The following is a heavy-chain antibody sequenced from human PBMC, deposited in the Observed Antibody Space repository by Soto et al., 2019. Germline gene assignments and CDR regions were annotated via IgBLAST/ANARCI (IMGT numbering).Heavy chain of an antibody. CDR2: ISAYNGNT. V-gene: IGHV1-18*01. J-gene: IGHJ6*03. Sequence: ASVKVSCKASGYTFTSYGTSWVRQAPGQGLEWMGWISAYNGNTNYAQKLQGRVTMTTDTSTSTAYMELRSLRSDDTAVYYCARPHHRTNPNPHPRDTVTTSASLFDYYMDVWGKGTTVTVSS. CDR3: ARPHHRTNPNPHPRDTVTTSASLFDYYMDV. D-gene: IGHD4-4*01. CDR1: GYTFTSYG.